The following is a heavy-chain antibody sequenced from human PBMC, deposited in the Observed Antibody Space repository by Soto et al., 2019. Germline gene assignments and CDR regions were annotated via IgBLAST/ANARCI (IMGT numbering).Heavy chain of an antibody. V-gene: IGHV3-9*01. CDR2: ISWNSGSI. Sequence: EVQLVESGGGLVQPGRSLRLSCAASGFTFDDYAMHWVRQAPGKGLEWVSGISWNSGSIGYADSVKGRFTLSRDNAKNSLYLQMNSLRAEDTALYYCAKDHGSGSYYKTEGFDPWGQGTLVTVSS. D-gene: IGHD3-10*01. J-gene: IGHJ5*02. CDR1: GFTFDDYA. CDR3: AKDHGSGSYYKTEGFDP.